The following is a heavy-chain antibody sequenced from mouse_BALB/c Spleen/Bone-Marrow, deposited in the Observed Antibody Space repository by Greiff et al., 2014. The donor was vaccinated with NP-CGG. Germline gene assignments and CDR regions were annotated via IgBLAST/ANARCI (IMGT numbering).Heavy chain of an antibody. CDR2: VYPGNNDT. Sequence: VQLKESGTVLARPGASVKMSCKASGCTFTSFWMHWVKQRPGQGLEWIGAVYPGNNDTNYNQNFKGKAKLTAVTSTSTAYMEFSSLTNEDSAVYYCTRYFYGGRDWYFDVWGAGTTVTVSS. D-gene: IGHD1-1*01. J-gene: IGHJ1*01. CDR1: GCTFTSFW. CDR3: TRYFYGGRDWYFDV. V-gene: IGHV1-5*01.